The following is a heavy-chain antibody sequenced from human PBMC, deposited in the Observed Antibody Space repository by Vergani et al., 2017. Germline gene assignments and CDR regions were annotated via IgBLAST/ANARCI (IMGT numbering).Heavy chain of an antibody. CDR1: GFTFNHYA. CDR3: AKANPRNSGYDYLYYYHAMDV. CDR2: ISGSGGRT. V-gene: IGHV3-23*01. D-gene: IGHD5-12*01. J-gene: IGHJ6*02. Sequence: EVQLLESGGDLVQPGGSLRLSCAASGFTFNHYAMNWVRPAPGKGLEWVSGISGSGGRTYYAGSVKGRFTISRDSSKNTLYLQMNSLSAGDTAVYYCAKANPRNSGYDYLYYYHAMDVWGQGTTVTVSS.